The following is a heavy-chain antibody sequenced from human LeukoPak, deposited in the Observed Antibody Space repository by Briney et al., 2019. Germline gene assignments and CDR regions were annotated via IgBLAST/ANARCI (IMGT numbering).Heavy chain of an antibody. CDR1: GFTLSSYA. V-gene: IGHV3-23*01. CDR3: AKRGQQWLVLGFDC. CDR2: ISGSGGST. J-gene: IGHJ4*02. Sequence: GGSLRLSCAASGFTLSSYAMSWVRQAPGKGLEWVSAISGSGGSTYYADSVKGRFTISRDNSKNTLYLQMNSLRAEDTAVYYCAKRGQQWLVLGFDCWGQGTLVTVSS. D-gene: IGHD6-19*01.